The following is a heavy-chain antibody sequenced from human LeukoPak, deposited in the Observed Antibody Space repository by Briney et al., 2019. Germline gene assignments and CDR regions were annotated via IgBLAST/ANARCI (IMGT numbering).Heavy chain of an antibody. CDR3: VRNWGLEY. Sequence: GGSLRLSCAASGFTFSNYAMSWVRQAPGKGLEWVSGIGVSGGGTFYADSVRGRFTTSRDNSKNTLFLQMNSLRAEDTAVYYCVRNWGLEYWGQGTLVTVSS. CDR1: GFTFSNYA. CDR2: IGVSGGGT. D-gene: IGHD7-27*01. V-gene: IGHV3-23*01. J-gene: IGHJ4*02.